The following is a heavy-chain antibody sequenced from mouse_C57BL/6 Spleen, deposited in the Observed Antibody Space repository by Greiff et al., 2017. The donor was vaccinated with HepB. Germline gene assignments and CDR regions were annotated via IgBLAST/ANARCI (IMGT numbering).Heavy chain of an antibody. CDR2: ISYDGSN. J-gene: IGHJ4*01. CDR3: ASFYYDYDYAMDY. CDR1: GYSITSGYY. V-gene: IGHV3-6*01. D-gene: IGHD2-4*01. Sequence: ESGPGLVKPSQSLSLTCSVTGYSITSGYYWNWIRQFPGNKLEWMGYISYDGSNNYNPSLKNRISITRDTSKNQFFLKLNSVTTEDTATYYCASFYYDYDYAMDYWGQGTSVTVSS.